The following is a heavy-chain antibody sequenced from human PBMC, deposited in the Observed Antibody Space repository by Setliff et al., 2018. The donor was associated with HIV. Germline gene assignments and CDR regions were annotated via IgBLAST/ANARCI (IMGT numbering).Heavy chain of an antibody. CDR2: TYISGST. J-gene: IGHJ4*02. D-gene: IGHD3-22*01. Sequence: SETLSLTCTVSGGSIYGYYWDWIRQPPGKEMEFIGYTYISGSTNYSPSFEIRVTISVDTSKNQFSLKLSSVTAADTAVYYCARGLSFYDPGGFDYWGQGTLVTVSS. CDR1: GGSIYGYY. CDR3: ARGLSFYDPGGFDY. V-gene: IGHV4-4*09.